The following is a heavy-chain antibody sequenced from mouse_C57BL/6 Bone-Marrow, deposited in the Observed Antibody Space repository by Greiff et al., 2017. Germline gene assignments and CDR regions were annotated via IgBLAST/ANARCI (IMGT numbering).Heavy chain of an antibody. CDR1: GYTFTGYW. D-gene: IGHD1-1*01. CDR3: ARLTTVVATDFDV. Sequence: VQLQQSGAELMKPGASVKLSCKATGYTFTGYWIEWVKPRPGHGLEGLGGLLPGNGSTNYNAKFKGKATFTADTSSNTSDMQLSSLTTEYSAIEYCARLTTVVATDFDVWGTGTTVTVSS. V-gene: IGHV1-9*01. CDR2: LLPGNGST. J-gene: IGHJ1*03.